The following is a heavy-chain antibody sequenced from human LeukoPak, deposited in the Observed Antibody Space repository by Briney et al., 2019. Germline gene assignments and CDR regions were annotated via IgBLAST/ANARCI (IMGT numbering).Heavy chain of an antibody. D-gene: IGHD2-8*02. CDR2: FDPEDGET. CDR3: ATGIFTGDAFDI. Sequence: ASVKVSCKASGYTFTSYYMHWVRQAPGKGLEWMGGFDPEDGETIYAQKFQGRVTMTEDTSTDTAYMELSSLRSEDTAVYYCATGIFTGDAFDIWGQGTMVTVSS. J-gene: IGHJ3*02. CDR1: GYTFTSYY. V-gene: IGHV1-24*01.